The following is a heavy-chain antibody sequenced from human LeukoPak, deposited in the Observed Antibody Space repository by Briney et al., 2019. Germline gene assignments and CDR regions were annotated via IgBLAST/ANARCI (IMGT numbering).Heavy chain of an antibody. CDR2: ISSRSTNI. CDR3: ARHSGNYYFDY. D-gene: IGHD1-7*01. CDR1: GFTFSRYS. V-gene: IGHV3-21*04. Sequence: PGGSLRLSCAGSGFTFSRYSMNWFRQAPGKGLERVSSISSRSTNIFYADSVKGRFTISRDNAKNSLYLQMNSLRAEDTAVYYCARHSGNYYFDYWGQGTLVTVSS. J-gene: IGHJ4*02.